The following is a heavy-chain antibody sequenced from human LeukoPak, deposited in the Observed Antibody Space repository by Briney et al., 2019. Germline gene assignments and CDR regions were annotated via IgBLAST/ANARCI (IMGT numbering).Heavy chain of an antibody. CDR2: INHSGST. CDR3: ARDIDYGDSDDAFDI. V-gene: IGHV4-34*01. CDR1: GGSFSGYY. D-gene: IGHD4-17*01. J-gene: IGHJ3*02. Sequence: SETLSLTCAVYGGSFSGYYWSWIRQPPGKGLEWIGEINHSGSTNYNPSLKSRVTISVDTSKNQFSLKLSSVTAADTAVYYCARDIDYGDSDDAFDIWGQGTMVTVSS.